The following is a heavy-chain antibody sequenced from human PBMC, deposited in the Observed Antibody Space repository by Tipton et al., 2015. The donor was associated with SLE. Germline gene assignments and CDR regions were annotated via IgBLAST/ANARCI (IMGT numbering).Heavy chain of an antibody. Sequence: KPSETLSLTCAVNGGSLSGYYWVWIRRPPEKGLEWIGEINHSGSTNYNPSLKSRVAISVDTSRKQFSLKLSSVTAADTAVYYCVRGHPHIVVVIGGGWFDPWGQGTLVTVSS. CDR3: VRGHPHIVVVIGGGWFDP. D-gene: IGHD2-21*01. V-gene: IGHV4-34*01. CDR1: GGSLSGYY. J-gene: IGHJ5*02. CDR2: INHSGST.